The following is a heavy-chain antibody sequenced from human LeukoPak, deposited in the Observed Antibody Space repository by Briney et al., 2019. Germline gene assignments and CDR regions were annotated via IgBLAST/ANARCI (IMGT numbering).Heavy chain of an antibody. J-gene: IGHJ4*02. CDR1: GFTFSSYG. V-gene: IGHV3-33*06. CDR2: IWYDGSNK. D-gene: IGHD6-19*01. CDR3: AKDHGYSSGRSELDY. Sequence: PGRSLRLSCAASGFTFSSYGMHWVRQAPGKGLEWVAVIWYDGSNKNYAASLKGRFTISRDNSKTTLYLQMNSMRAEDTAVYYCAKDHGYSSGRSELDYWGQGTLVTVSS.